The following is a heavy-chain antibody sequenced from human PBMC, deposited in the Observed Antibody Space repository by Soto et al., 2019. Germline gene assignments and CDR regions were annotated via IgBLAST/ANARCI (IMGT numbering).Heavy chain of an antibody. D-gene: IGHD1-26*01. J-gene: IGHJ4*02. CDR1: GLTFTDYW. V-gene: IGHV3-7*03. Sequence: PGGSLRLSCVTYGLTFTDYWVSWVRQAPGKGLEWVANIKQDESEKNYLDSVKGRFTNSRDNAKNSLCLQMNSLRAEDTAEYYCASDRFRGTYYLRGVTYFFEEWGKGAPVTVSS. CDR3: ASDRFRGTYYLRGVTYFFEE. CDR2: IKQDESEK.